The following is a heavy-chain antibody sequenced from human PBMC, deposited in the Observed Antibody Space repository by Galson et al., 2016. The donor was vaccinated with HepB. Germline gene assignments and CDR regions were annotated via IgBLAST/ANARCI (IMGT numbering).Heavy chain of an antibody. CDR1: SGSFSDYY. CDR2: INHSGGT. J-gene: IGHJ4*02. Sequence: SETLSLTCAVYSGSFSDYYWTWIRQPPGKGLEWIGEINHSGGTNYNPSLKSRVTISVDTSKNQFSLLLSSVTAADTAVYFCARGPYDPLTGYYDHFFDSWGQGTLVTVSS. CDR3: ARGPYDPLTGYYDHFFDS. V-gene: IGHV4-34*01. D-gene: IGHD3-9*01.